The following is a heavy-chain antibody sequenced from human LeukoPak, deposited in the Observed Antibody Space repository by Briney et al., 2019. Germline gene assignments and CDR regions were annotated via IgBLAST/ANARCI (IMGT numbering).Heavy chain of an antibody. CDR3: ARGRMITFGGVIVLPPYYFDY. V-gene: IGHV3-64*01. CDR2: ISSNGGST. J-gene: IGHJ4*02. D-gene: IGHD3-16*02. CDR1: GFTSSSYA. Sequence: GGSLRLSCAASGFTSSSYAMHWVRQAPGKGLEYVSAISSNGGSTYYANSVKGRFTISRDNSKNTLYLQMGSLRAEDMAVYYCARGRMITFGGVIVLPPYYFDYWGQGTLVTVSS.